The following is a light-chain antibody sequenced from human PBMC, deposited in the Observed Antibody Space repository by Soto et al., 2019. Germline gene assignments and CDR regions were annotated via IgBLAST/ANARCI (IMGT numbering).Light chain of an antibody. Sequence: QSVLTQPPSASGSPGQSVTIACTGTSSDVGGYNYVSWYQQQPGKAPKLIIYEVYNRPSGVPDRFSGSKSGNTASLTVSGLQAEDDADYYRSSYAANNNLLFGGGTKVTVL. CDR1: SSDVGGYNY. V-gene: IGLV2-8*01. CDR2: EVY. CDR3: SSYAANNNLL. J-gene: IGLJ2*01.